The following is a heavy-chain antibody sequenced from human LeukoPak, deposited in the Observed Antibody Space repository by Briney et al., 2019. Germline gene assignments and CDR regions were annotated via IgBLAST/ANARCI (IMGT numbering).Heavy chain of an antibody. Sequence: SETLSLTCTVSGGSISSYYWSWIRQPPGKGLEWIGYIYYSGSTNYNPSLKSRVTISVDTSKNQFSLKLSSVTAADTAVYYCARVRVVVPAATGSDAFDIWGQGTMVTVSS. CDR1: GGSISSYY. CDR3: ARVRVVVPAATGSDAFDI. D-gene: IGHD2-2*01. J-gene: IGHJ3*02. V-gene: IGHV4-59*01. CDR2: IYYSGST.